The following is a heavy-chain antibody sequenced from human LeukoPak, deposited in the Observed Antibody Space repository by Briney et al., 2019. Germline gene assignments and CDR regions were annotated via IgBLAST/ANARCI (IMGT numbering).Heavy chain of an antibody. Sequence: GASVKVSCKASGYTFTSSGISWVRQAPGQGLEWMGWISAYNGNTNYAQKFQGRVTMTTDTSSSTAYMELRSLGSDDTAVYYCARDKLSGNHDFDYWGQGTLVTVSS. CDR3: ARDKLSGNHDFDY. CDR2: ISAYNGNT. V-gene: IGHV1-18*01. J-gene: IGHJ4*02. D-gene: IGHD1-14*01. CDR1: GYTFTSSG.